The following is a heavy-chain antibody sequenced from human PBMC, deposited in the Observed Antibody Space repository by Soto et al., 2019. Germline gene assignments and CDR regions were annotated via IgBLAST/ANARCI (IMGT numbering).Heavy chain of an antibody. CDR3: ARGPTSGAYVY. J-gene: IGHJ4*02. CDR2: ISSSSSYI. Sequence: EVQLVESGGGLVKPGGSLRLSCAASGFTFSSYTMNWVRQAPGKGLEWVSSISSSSSYIHYADSVKGRFTISRDNAKNSLYQHMNSLRVEDTAVYYCARGPTSGAYVYWGQGTLVTVSS. V-gene: IGHV3-21*02. CDR1: GFTFSSYT. D-gene: IGHD1-26*01.